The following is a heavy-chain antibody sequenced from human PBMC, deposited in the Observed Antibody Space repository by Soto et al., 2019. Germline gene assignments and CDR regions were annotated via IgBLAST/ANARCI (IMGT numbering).Heavy chain of an antibody. D-gene: IGHD3-22*01. V-gene: IGHV5-51*01. CDR2: IYPGDSDT. CDR1: GYSFTSYW. Sequence: GESLKISCKGSGYSFTSYWIGWVRQMPGKGLEWMGVIYPGDSDTRYSPSFQGQVTISADKSISTAYLQWSSLKASDTAMYYCARHSYYYDSSGYPPDYWGQGTLVTVSS. CDR3: ARHSYYYDSSGYPPDY. J-gene: IGHJ4*02.